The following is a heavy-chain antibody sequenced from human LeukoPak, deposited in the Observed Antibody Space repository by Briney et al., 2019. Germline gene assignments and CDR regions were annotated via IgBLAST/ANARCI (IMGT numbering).Heavy chain of an antibody. V-gene: IGHV3-21*06. D-gene: IGHD1-26*01. J-gene: IGHJ6*02. CDR1: GYTFTNYN. Sequence: GGSLRLSCAASGYTFTNYNMYWVRQAPGKGLEWVSSISSTSNYIYYADSVRGRFTISRDSAKNSLYLQMNSLRAEDTALYYCAKDGGSNTYYYCMDVWGQGTTVTVSS. CDR2: ISSTSNYI. CDR3: AKDGGSNTYYYCMDV.